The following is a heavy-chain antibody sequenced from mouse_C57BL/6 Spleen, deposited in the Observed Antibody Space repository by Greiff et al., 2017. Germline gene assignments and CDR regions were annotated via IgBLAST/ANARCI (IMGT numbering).Heavy chain of an antibody. J-gene: IGHJ3*01. CDR1: GYTFTDYY. V-gene: IGHV1-26*01. CDR3: ARGGLLY. CDR2: INPNNGGT. Sequence: EVQLQQSGPELVKPGASVKISCKASGYTFTDYYMNWVKQSHGKSLEWIGDINPNNGGTSYNQKFKGKATLTVDKSSSTAYMELRSLTSEDSAVYYCARGGLLYWGQGTLVTVAA. D-gene: IGHD2-3*01.